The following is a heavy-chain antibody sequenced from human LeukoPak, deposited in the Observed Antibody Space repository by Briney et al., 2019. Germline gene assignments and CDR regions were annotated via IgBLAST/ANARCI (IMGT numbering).Heavy chain of an antibody. Sequence: PSETLSLTCTVSGGPISSSSYYWGWIRQPPGKGLEWIGSIYYSGSTYYNPSLKSRVTISVDTSKNQFSLKLGSVTAADTAVYYCASVAHLHCSGGSCYRRAFDIWGQGTMVTVSS. CDR1: GGPISSSSYY. V-gene: IGHV4-39*01. J-gene: IGHJ3*02. CDR2: IYYSGST. CDR3: ASVAHLHCSGGSCYRRAFDI. D-gene: IGHD2-15*01.